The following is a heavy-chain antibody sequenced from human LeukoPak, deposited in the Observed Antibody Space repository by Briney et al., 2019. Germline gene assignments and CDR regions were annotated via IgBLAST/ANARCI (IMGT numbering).Heavy chain of an antibody. J-gene: IGHJ6*04. CDR3: ARERRGGYYYGMDV. D-gene: IGHD2-15*01. CDR2: IYSGGST. CDR1: GFTVSSNY. Sequence: PGGSLRLSCAASGFTVSSNYMSWVRQAPGEGLEWVSVIYSGGSTYYADSVKGRFTISRDNSKNTLYLQMNSLRAEDTAVYYCARERRGGYYYGMDVWGKGTTVTVSS. V-gene: IGHV3-53*01.